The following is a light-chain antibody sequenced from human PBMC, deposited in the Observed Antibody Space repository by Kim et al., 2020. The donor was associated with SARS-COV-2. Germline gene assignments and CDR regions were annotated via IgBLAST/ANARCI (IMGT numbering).Light chain of an antibody. J-gene: IGLJ3*02. CDR3: QVWDSSSDHRV. CDR2: YDR. Sequence: PATTARTTWGGNNVGSKSVHWDQQKPGQAPVLVIHYDRDRPSGIPERFSGSNSGNTATLTISRVEAGDEADYYCQVWDSSSDHRVFGGGTQLTVL. V-gene: IGLV3-21*04. CDR1: NVGSKS.